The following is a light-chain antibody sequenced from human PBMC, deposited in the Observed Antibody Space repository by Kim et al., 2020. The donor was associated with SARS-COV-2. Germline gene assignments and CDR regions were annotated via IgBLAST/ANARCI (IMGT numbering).Light chain of an antibody. V-gene: IGLV6-57*03. CDR3: QSCDSSKHWV. Sequence: TVTISCTRSSGSLACNYGQWYQQLPGSAPTTGIYEDIQRPSGVPDRFSGSIESSSNSASLTSSGLKTEDEADYYCQSCDSSKHWVFGGGTQLTVL. CDR1: SGSLACNY. CDR2: EDI. J-gene: IGLJ3*02.